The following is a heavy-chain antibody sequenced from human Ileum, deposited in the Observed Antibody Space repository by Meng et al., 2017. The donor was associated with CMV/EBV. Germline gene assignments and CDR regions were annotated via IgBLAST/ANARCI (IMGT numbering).Heavy chain of an antibody. Sequence: HLQALGPVRVMPAEPLSPPCAASGAPLGSGSHSWAWFRQPPGKRLEWIGSMYFSGIADYNPSLKSRVTISLHATQKQFSLRLTSVTAADSAVYFCARDLTNKWFYYWGQGTLVTVSS. CDR1: GAPLGSGSHS. J-gene: IGHJ4*02. CDR3: ARDLTNKWFYY. D-gene: IGHD1-26*01. CDR2: MYFSGIA. V-gene: IGHV4-39*07.